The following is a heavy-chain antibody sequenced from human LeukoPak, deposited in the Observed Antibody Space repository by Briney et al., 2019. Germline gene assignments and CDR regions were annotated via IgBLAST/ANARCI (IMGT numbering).Heavy chain of an antibody. J-gene: IGHJ6*03. V-gene: IGHV1-2*02. CDR2: INPNSGGT. CDR1: GYTFTGYY. CDR3: ARDLGRRCSGGRCYYYYNYMDV. D-gene: IGHD2-15*01. Sequence: ASVKVSCKASGYTFTGYYMHWVRQAPGQGLEWMGWINPNSGGTNYAQKFQGRVTMTRDTSTSTAYMELRSLRSDDTAVYYCARDLGRRCSGGRCYYYYNYMDVWGKGTTVTISS.